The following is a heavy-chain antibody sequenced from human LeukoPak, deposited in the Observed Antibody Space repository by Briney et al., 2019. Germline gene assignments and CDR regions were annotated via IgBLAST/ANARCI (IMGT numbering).Heavy chain of an antibody. CDR2: IYTSGST. V-gene: IGHV4-61*02. CDR1: GGSISSGSYY. CDR3: ARHEYSGSYYGLSWFDP. Sequence: SQTLSLTCTVSGGSISSGSYYWSWIRQPAGKGLEWIGRIYTSGSTNYNPSLKSRVTISVDTSENQLSLKLSSLTAADTAVYYCARHEYSGSYYGLSWFDPWGQGTLVTVSS. J-gene: IGHJ5*02. D-gene: IGHD1-26*01.